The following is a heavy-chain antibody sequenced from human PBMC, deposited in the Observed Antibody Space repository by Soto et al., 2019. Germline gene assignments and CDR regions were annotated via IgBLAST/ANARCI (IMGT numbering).Heavy chain of an antibody. D-gene: IGHD2-15*01. J-gene: IGHJ6*03. CDR1: GYSFTSYW. CDR2: IYPGDSDT. V-gene: IGHV5-51*01. Sequence: PGESLKISCKGSGYSFTSYWIGWVRQMPGKGLEWMGVIYPGDSDTRYSPSFQGQVTNSADKSISTAYLKWSSLKASDTAMNYCARSTYPYCSGGSCYSEGYYYYMDVWGKGTTVTVSS. CDR3: ARSTYPYCSGGSCYSEGYYYYMDV.